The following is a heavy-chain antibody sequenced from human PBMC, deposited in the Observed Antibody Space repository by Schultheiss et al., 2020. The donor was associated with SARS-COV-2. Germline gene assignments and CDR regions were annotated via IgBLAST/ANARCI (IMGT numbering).Heavy chain of an antibody. Sequence: GGSLRLSCAASGFAFSSCAMSWVRLAPGKGLEWVAVISYDGSNKYYADSVKGRFTISRDNAKNSLYLQMNSLRAEDTAVYYCARFPGYSYGWYFDYWGQGTLVTVSS. J-gene: IGHJ4*02. CDR3: ARFPGYSYGWYFDY. V-gene: IGHV3-30*07. CDR2: ISYDGSNK. CDR1: GFAFSSCA. D-gene: IGHD5-18*01.